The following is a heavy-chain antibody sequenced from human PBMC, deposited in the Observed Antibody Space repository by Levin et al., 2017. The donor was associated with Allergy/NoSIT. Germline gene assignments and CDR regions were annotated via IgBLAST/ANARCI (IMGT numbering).Heavy chain of an antibody. CDR3: ARDGPRYSYGTRDYFDY. J-gene: IGHJ4*02. D-gene: IGHD5-18*01. CDR2: ISYDGSNK. V-gene: IGHV3-30*04. Sequence: GGSLRLSCAASGFTFSSYAMHWVRQAPGKGLEWVAVISYDGSNKYYADSVKGRFTISRDNSKNTLYLQMNSLRAEDTAVYYCARDGPRYSYGTRDYFDYWGQGTLVTVSS. CDR1: GFTFSSYA.